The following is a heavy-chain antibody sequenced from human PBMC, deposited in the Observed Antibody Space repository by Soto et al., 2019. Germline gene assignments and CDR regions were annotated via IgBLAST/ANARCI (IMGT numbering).Heavy chain of an antibody. J-gene: IGHJ6*02. V-gene: IGHV4-31*03. Sequence: SETLSLTCTVSGGSITNGAYYWSWIRQHPGKGLEWIVYMHYSGSTNYNPSLKSRVTISVDKSKNQFSLKLSSVTAADTAVYYCARAGRGYCSGGSCYSGLHGMDVWGQGTTVTVSS. D-gene: IGHD2-15*01. CDR1: GGSITNGAYY. CDR2: MHYSGST. CDR3: ARAGRGYCSGGSCYSGLHGMDV.